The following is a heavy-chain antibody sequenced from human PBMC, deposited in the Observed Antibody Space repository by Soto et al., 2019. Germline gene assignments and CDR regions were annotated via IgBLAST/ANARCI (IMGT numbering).Heavy chain of an antibody. D-gene: IGHD3-22*01. CDR1: GFSLRTSGMR. Sequence: SGPTLVNPTQTLTLTCTFSGFSLRTSGMRVGWIRQPPGKALEWLALIDWDDDKYYSTSLKTRLTISKDTSKNQVVLTMTNMDPVDTATYYCARLKGYRGKSYYYDSSGYSAFDIWGQGTMVTVSS. J-gene: IGHJ3*02. CDR2: IDWDDDK. V-gene: IGHV2-70*01. CDR3: ARLKGYRGKSYYYDSSGYSAFDI.